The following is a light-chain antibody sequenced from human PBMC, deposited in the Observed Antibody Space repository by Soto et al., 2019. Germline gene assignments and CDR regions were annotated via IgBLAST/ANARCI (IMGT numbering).Light chain of an antibody. CDR1: SSNIGAGYA. CDR2: GNT. CDR3: QSYGGGAEV. J-gene: IGLJ2*01. Sequence: QLVLTQPPSVSGAPGQTVTISCSGSSSNIGAGYAVQWYQQYPGTAPKLLIYGNTNRPSGVPERFSGSKSGTSASLAIGGLQVEDEADYYCQSYGGGAEVFGGGTQLTVL. V-gene: IGLV1-40*01.